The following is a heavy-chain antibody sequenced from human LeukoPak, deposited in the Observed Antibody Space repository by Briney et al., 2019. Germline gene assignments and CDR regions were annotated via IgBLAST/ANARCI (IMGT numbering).Heavy chain of an antibody. V-gene: IGHV3-9*01. CDR1: GFTFDDYA. CDR2: ISWNSGSI. CDR3: AKVGSGSYYGPFDP. J-gene: IGHJ5*02. Sequence: GGSPRLSCAASGFTFDDYAMHWVRQAPGKGLEWVSGISWNSGSIGYADSVKGRFTISRDNAKNSLYLQMNSLRAEDTALYYCAKVGSGSYYGPFDPWGQGTLVTVSS. D-gene: IGHD1-26*01.